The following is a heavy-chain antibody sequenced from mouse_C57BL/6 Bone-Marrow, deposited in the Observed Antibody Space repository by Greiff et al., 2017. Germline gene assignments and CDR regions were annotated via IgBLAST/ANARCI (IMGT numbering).Heavy chain of an antibody. Sequence: QVQLQQPGAELVKPGASVKVSCKASGYTFTSYWMHWVKQRPGQGLEWIGRIHPSDSDTNYNQKFKGKATLTVAKSTSTAYMQLSSLTSEDSAVYYCAIHYGSSYGWYFDVWGTGTTVTVSS. J-gene: IGHJ1*03. D-gene: IGHD1-1*01. V-gene: IGHV1-74*01. CDR2: IHPSDSDT. CDR1: GYTFTSYW. CDR3: AIHYGSSYGWYFDV.